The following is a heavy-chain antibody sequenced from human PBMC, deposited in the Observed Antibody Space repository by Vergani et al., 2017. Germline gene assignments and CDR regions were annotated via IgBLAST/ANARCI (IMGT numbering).Heavy chain of an antibody. CDR1: GFTFSTYA. D-gene: IGHD5-12*01. CDR3: VKDAGGYEYVFDS. Sequence: EVQLLESGGSLKQPGGSVRLSCAASGFTFSTYAMHWVRQAPGKGLEWVSALTGGGGSTYYADSFKGRFIISRDNSRDTLYLQMNSLRPEDTATYYCVKDAGGYEYVFDSWGQGALVTVS. V-gene: IGHV3-23*01. CDR2: LTGGGGST. J-gene: IGHJ4*02.